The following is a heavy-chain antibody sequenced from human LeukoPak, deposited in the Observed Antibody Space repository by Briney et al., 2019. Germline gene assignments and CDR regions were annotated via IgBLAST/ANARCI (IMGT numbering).Heavy chain of an antibody. V-gene: IGHV3-48*01. CDR2: ISSTGGTI. CDR1: GFTFRNYL. J-gene: IGHJ3*02. CDR3: ARGYSRAAFDI. Sequence: PGGSLRLSCAASGFTFRNYLMNWVRLAPGKGLEWVSFISSTGGTIYYADSVKGRFTVSRDNGKNSLLLQMNSLRAEDAALYYCARGYSRAAFDIWGQGTVVAVSS. D-gene: IGHD2-15*01.